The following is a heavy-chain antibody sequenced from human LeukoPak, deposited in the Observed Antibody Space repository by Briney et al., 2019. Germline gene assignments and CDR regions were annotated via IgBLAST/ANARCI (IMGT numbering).Heavy chain of an antibody. CDR2: IYYSGST. V-gene: IGHV4-61*08. CDR3: ARHNGSGSRAFDI. Sequence: SETLSLTCAVSGGSISSGGYSWSWIRQPPGKGLEWIGYIYYSGSTNYNPSLKSRVTISVDTSKNQFSLKLSSVTAADTAVYYCARHNGSGSRAFDIWGQGTMVTVSS. J-gene: IGHJ3*02. D-gene: IGHD3-10*01. CDR1: GGSISSGGYS.